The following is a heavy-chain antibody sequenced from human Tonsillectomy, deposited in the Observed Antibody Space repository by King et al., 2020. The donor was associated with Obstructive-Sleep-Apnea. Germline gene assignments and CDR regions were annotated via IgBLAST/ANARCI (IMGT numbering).Heavy chain of an antibody. CDR3: ASKPDIVVVVAAEYYFDY. CDR1: GDSISSSRYY. J-gene: IGHJ4*02. Sequence: QLQESGPGLVKPSETLSLTCTVSGDSISSSRYYWGWIRQPPGKGREWIGNIYYSGSTCYNPSLKSRVTISVDTSKNQFSLKLSSVTAADSAVYYCASKPDIVVVVAAEYYFDYWGQGTLVTVSS. D-gene: IGHD2-15*01. V-gene: IGHV4-39*07. CDR2: IYYSGST.